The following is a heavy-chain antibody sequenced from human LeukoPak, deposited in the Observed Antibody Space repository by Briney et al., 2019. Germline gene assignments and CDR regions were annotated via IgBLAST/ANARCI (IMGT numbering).Heavy chain of an antibody. V-gene: IGHV3-23*01. Sequence: GGSLRLSCAASEFTFSSSATSWVRQAPGKGLEWLSGISGSGGGTYYADSVKGRFTISRDDSKNTLYLQMHSLRAEDTAVYYCAKSGGSSGWLYWGQGTLVTVSS. CDR3: AKSGGSSGWLY. CDR2: ISGSGGGT. CDR1: EFTFSSSA. D-gene: IGHD6-19*01. J-gene: IGHJ4*02.